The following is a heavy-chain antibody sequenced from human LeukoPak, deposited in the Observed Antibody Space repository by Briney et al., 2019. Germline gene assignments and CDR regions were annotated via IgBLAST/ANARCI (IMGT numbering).Heavy chain of an antibody. V-gene: IGHV1-69*13. Sequence: SVKVSCKASGGTFSSYAISWVRQAPGQGLEWMGGIIPIFGTAIYAQKFQGRVTITADESTSTAYMELSSLRSEDTAVYYCARDNLTSYGGNSGGFDYWGQGTLVTVSS. D-gene: IGHD4-23*01. J-gene: IGHJ4*02. CDR3: ARDNLTSYGGNSGGFDY. CDR2: IIPIFGTA. CDR1: GGTFSSYA.